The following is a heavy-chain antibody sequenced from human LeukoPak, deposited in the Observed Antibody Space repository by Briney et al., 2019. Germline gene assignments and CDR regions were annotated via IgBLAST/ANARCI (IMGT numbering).Heavy chain of an antibody. CDR2: IIPISGTS. D-gene: IGHD5-24*01. V-gene: IGHV1-69*01. Sequence: SVTVSFTSSVCTFINYAISWVRQAPGQGGEWMGGIIPISGTSNYAQKFQGRVTMTADESTSTAYMELSSLRSEDTAVYYCARVFGTRDGYNWGQGDYWGQGTLVTVSS. J-gene: IGHJ4*02. CDR1: VCTFINYA. CDR3: ARVFGTRDGYNWGQGDY.